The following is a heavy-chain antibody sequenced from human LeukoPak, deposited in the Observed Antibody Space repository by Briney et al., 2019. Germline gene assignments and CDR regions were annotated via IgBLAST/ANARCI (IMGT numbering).Heavy chain of an antibody. CDR3: ARRGYCSGGSCYAWDY. J-gene: IGHJ4*02. CDR2: IYSGDSDT. D-gene: IGHD2-15*01. CDR1: GYSFTSYW. V-gene: IGHV5-51*01. Sequence: GESLKISCTGSGYSFTSYWIGWVRQMPGKGLEWMGIIYSGDSDTRYSPSFQGQATISADKSISTAYLQWSSLKASDTAMYECARRGYCSGGSCYAWDYWGQGTLVTVSS.